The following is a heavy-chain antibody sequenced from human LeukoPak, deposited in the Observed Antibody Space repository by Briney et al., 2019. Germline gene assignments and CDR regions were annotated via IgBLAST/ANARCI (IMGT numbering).Heavy chain of an antibody. D-gene: IGHD6-13*01. J-gene: IGHJ4*02. CDR3: ARDPGAYSSPDY. Sequence: AASVKVSCKASGGTFSSPAISWVRQAPGQGLEWMGGIIPIFNTTNYAQKFQGRVTITADESTSTAYMELSSLRSEDTAVYYCARDPGAYSSPDYWGQGTLVTVSS. V-gene: IGHV1-69*01. CDR2: IIPIFNTT. CDR1: GGTFSSPA.